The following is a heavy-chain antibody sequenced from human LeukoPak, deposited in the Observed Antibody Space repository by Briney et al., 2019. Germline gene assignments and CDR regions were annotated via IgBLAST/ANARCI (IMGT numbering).Heavy chain of an antibody. CDR1: GFTLSSYW. V-gene: IGHV3-74*01. J-gene: IGHJ4*02. CDR3: ARIASHSSSWYDGGY. CDR2: INSDGSST. D-gene: IGHD6-13*01. Sequence: PGGSLRLSCAASGFTLSSYWMHWVRQAPGKGLVWVSRINSDGSSTSYADSVKGRFTISRDNAKNTLYLQMNSLRVEDTGVYYRARIASHSSSWYDGGYWGQGTLVTVSS.